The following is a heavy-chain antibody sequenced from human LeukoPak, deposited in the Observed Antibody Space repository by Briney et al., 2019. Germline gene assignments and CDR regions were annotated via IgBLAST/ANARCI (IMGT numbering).Heavy chain of an antibody. CDR3: ANDLGRYRNNYFDY. D-gene: IGHD1-26*01. Sequence: QPGGSLRLSCAASGFTFNSYAMSWVRQAPEKGLEWVATISGSGGGTYYADSVKGRFTISRDDSKNTLYLQMNSLRAEDMAVYYCANDLGRYRNNYFDYWGQGTLVTVSS. CDR1: GFTFNSYA. J-gene: IGHJ4*02. CDR2: ISGSGGGT. V-gene: IGHV3-23*01.